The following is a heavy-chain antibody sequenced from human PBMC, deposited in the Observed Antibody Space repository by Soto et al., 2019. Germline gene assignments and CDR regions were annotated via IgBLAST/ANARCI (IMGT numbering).Heavy chain of an antibody. Sequence: QITLKESGPTLVKPTQTLTLTCTFSGFSLSTSGVGAGWIRQPPGKALEWLALIYWNDDKRYSPSLKTRLTITKDTSKNQVVLTMTNMDPVDTATYYCAHSLMLGYCSGGSCRTNWFDPWGQGTLVTVSS. CDR2: IYWNDDK. J-gene: IGHJ5*02. D-gene: IGHD2-15*01. CDR1: GFSLSTSGVG. V-gene: IGHV2-5*01. CDR3: AHSLMLGYCSGGSCRTNWFDP.